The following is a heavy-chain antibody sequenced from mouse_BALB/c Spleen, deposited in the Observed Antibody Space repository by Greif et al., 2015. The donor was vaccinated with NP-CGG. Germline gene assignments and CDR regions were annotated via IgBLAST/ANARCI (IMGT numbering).Heavy chain of an antibody. V-gene: IGHV14-3*02. Sequence: VQLQQSGAELVKPGASVKLSCTASGFNIKDYYIHWVKQRPEQGLEWIGRIDPANGNTKYDPKFQGKATITADTSSNTAYLQLSSLTSEDTAVYYCAAYYYVSSYFVYWGQGTLVTVSA. CDR1: GFNIKDYY. D-gene: IGHD1-1*01. CDR3: AAYYYVSSYFVY. CDR2: IDPANGNT. J-gene: IGHJ3*01.